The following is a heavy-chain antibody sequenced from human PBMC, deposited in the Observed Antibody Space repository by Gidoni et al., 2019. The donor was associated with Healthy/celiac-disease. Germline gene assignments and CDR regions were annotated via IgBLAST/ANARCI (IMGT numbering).Heavy chain of an antibody. Sequence: QVQLQQWGAGLLKPSETLSLTCAVYGGSFSGYYWSWIRQPPGKGLEWIGEINHSGSTNYNPSLKSRVTISVDTSKNQFSLKLSSVTAADTAVYYCARGNPADIVVVPAANDYWGQGTLVTVSS. D-gene: IGHD2-2*01. CDR1: GGSFSGYY. V-gene: IGHV4-34*01. J-gene: IGHJ4*02. CDR2: INHSGST. CDR3: ARGNPADIVVVPAANDY.